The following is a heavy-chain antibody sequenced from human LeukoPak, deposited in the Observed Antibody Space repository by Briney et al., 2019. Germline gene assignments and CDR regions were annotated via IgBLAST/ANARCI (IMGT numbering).Heavy chain of an antibody. CDR1: GGSISSGSYY. Sequence: PSETLSLTXTVSGGSISSGSYYWSWIRQLAGKGLEWIGHIYTSGSTKYNPSLKSRVTISADTSKNQFSLKLSSVTAADTAVYYCARDFVIAATTEYFQYWGQGTLVTVSS. D-gene: IGHD6-13*01. J-gene: IGHJ1*01. CDR2: IYTSGST. V-gene: IGHV4-61*09. CDR3: ARDFVIAATTEYFQY.